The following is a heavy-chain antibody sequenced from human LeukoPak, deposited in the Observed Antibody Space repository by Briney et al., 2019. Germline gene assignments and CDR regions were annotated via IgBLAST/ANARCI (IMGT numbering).Heavy chain of an antibody. D-gene: IGHD1-1*01. Sequence: PAGGSLRLSCAASGFTFSSYAMSWVRQAPGKGLEWVSAISGSGGSTYYADSVKGRFTISRDNSKNTLYLQMNSLRAEDTALYYCAKERRQTGNFDYWGQGTLVTVSS. CDR1: GFTFSSYA. CDR3: AKERRQTGNFDY. J-gene: IGHJ4*02. V-gene: IGHV3-23*01. CDR2: ISGSGGST.